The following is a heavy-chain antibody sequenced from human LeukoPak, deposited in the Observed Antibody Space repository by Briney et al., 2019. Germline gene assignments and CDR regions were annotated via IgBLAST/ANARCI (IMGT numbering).Heavy chain of an antibody. CDR2: ISGSGGST. D-gene: IGHD2-15*01. CDR1: GFTFSSYA. CDR3: AKQGCSGGSCYFDY. V-gene: IGHV3-23*01. Sequence: GGSLRLSCAASGFTFSSYAMSWVRQAPGKGLEWVSAISGSGGSTYYADSVKGRFTISRDNSKNTLYLQMNSQRAEDTAVYYCAKQGCSGGSCYFDYWGQGTLVTVSS. J-gene: IGHJ4*02.